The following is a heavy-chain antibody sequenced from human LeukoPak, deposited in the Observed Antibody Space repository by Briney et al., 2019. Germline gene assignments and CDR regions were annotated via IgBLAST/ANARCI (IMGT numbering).Heavy chain of an antibody. Sequence: PSETLSLSCTVSGGSISSYYWNWIRQPPGKGLEWIGYIDYSGSTNYNPSLKSRVTISIDTSKNQFSLRLTSVTAADTAVYYCARLRVAVAGFDYWGQGTQVTVSS. CDR3: ARLRVAVAGFDY. J-gene: IGHJ4*02. V-gene: IGHV4-59*08. CDR2: IDYSGST. CDR1: GGSISSYY. D-gene: IGHD6-19*01.